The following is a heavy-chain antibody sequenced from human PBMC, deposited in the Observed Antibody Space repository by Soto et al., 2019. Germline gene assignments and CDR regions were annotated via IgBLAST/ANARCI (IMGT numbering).Heavy chain of an antibody. J-gene: IGHJ5*02. D-gene: IGHD1-1*01. CDR3: AGNTWNRHNWFDP. V-gene: IGHV1-18*01. CDR2: ISAYNGNT. Sequence: GASVKVSCKASGYTFTSHGISWVRQAPGQGLEWMGWISAYNGNTNYAQKLQGRVTMTTDTSTSTAYMELRSLRSDDTAVYYCAGNTWNRHNWFDPWGQGTLVTVSS. CDR1: GYTFTSHG.